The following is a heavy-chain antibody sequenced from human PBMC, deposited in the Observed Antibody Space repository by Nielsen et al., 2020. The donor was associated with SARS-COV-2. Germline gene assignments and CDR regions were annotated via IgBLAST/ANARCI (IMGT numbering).Heavy chain of an antibody. CDR3: AADGESRGYSSSWYGLVGYYYYGMDV. J-gene: IGHJ6*02. CDR1: GYTLTELS. V-gene: IGHV1-24*01. CDR2: FDPEDGET. Sequence: ASVKVSCKVSGYTLTELSMHWVRQAPGKGLEWMGGFDPEDGETIYAQKFQGRVTMTEDTSTDTAYMELSSLRSEDTAVYYCAADGESRGYSSSWYGLVGYYYYGMDVWGQGTTVTVSS. D-gene: IGHD6-13*01.